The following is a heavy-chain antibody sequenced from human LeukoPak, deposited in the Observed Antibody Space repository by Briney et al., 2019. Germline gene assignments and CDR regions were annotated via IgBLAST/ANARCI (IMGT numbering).Heavy chain of an antibody. J-gene: IGHJ4*02. CDR1: GFTFSGYA. V-gene: IGHV3-64D*09. Sequence: GGSLRLSCSASGFTFSGYAMHWVRQAPGKGLEYVSAITSDGGSTYYTDSMKGRFTISRDNSKNTLYLQMSSLRAEDTAVYYCVKSRASSWYVHDYWGQGTLVTVSS. D-gene: IGHD6-13*01. CDR2: ITSDGGST. CDR3: VKSRASSWYVHDY.